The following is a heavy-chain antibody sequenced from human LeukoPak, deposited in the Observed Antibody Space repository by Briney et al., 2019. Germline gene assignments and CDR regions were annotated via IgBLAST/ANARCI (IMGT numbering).Heavy chain of an antibody. Sequence: SVKVSCKASGYTFTGYYMHWVRQAPGRGVEWMGWINPNSGGTNYAQKFQGRVTMTRDTSISTAYMELSRLRSDDTAVYYCARDLCSSTSCYTSSDWFDPWGQGTLVTVSS. CDR1: GYTFTGYY. CDR3: ARDLCSSTSCYTSSDWFDP. CDR2: INPNSGGT. D-gene: IGHD2-2*02. V-gene: IGHV1-2*02. J-gene: IGHJ5*02.